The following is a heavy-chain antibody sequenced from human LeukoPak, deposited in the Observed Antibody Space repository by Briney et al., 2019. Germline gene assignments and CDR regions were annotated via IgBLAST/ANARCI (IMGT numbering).Heavy chain of an antibody. CDR2: INHSGST. J-gene: IGHJ4*02. D-gene: IGHD6-13*01. CDR1: GGSFSGYY. Sequence: PSETLSLTCAVYGGSFSGYYWSWIRQPPGKGLEWIGEINHSGSTNYNPSLKSRVTISVDTSKNQFSLKLSSVTAADTAVYYCARVVAIAPAGTDYFDYWGQGTLVTVSS. V-gene: IGHV4-34*01. CDR3: ARVVAIAPAGTDYFDY.